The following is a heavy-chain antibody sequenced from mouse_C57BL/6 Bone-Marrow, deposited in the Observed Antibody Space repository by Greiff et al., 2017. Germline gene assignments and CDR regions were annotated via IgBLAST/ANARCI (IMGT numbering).Heavy chain of an antibody. CDR2: IVPEGGGT. Sequence: VQLQQSGAELVRPGASVKISCKASGYTFTSYWMHWVRQRPGQGLEWIGKIVPEGGGTKYTEKFKGKATLTVDTSSSTAYMQLSSLTSEDSAVYFCARYYLGGFDYWGQGTTVTVSS. CDR1: GYTFTSYW. J-gene: IGHJ2*01. D-gene: IGHD4-1*01. V-gene: IGHV1-56*01. CDR3: ARYYLGGFDY.